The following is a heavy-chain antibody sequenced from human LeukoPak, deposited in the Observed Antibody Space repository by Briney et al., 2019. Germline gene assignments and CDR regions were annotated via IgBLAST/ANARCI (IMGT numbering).Heavy chain of an antibody. D-gene: IGHD6-6*01. CDR2: ISGSGGST. J-gene: IGHJ5*02. CDR1: GFTFSSYA. CDR3: AREYSSSSHNWFDP. V-gene: IGHV3-23*01. Sequence: PGGSLRLSCAASGFTFSSYAMSWVRQAPGKGLEWVSGISGSGGSTCYADSVKGRFTISRDNSKNTLYLQMNSLRAVDTAVYYSAREYSSSSHNWFDPWGQGTLVTVSS.